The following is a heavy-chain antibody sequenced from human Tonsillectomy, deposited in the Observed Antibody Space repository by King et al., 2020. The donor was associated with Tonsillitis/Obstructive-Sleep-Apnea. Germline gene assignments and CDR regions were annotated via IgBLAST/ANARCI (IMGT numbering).Heavy chain of an antibody. J-gene: IGHJ4*02. CDR2: IYWDDDK. V-gene: IGHV2-5*02. Sequence: TLKESGPTLVKPTQTLTLTCTFSGFSLSTSGVGVGWIRQPPGKALEWLALIYWDDDKRYSPSLKSRLTISQDTSKNQVVLTMTNMDPVDTATYYCAHRCRDLLGIGYFDYWGQGTLVTVSS. CDR1: GFSLSTSGVG. CDR3: AHRCRDLLGIGYFDY. D-gene: IGHD3-10*01.